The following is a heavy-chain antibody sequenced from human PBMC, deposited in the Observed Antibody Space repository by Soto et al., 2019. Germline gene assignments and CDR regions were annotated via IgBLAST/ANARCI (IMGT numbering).Heavy chain of an antibody. CDR2: IDPSDSYT. CDR1: GYSFTSYW. CDR3: ACLGGGTTVLDY. V-gene: IGHV5-10-1*01. J-gene: IGHJ4*02. D-gene: IGHD4-4*01. Sequence: GESLKISCKVSGYSFTSYWISWVRQMPGKGLEWMGRIDPSDSYTNYSPSFQGHVTISADKSISTAYLQWSSLKASDTAMYYCACLGGGTTVLDYWGQGTLVTVSS.